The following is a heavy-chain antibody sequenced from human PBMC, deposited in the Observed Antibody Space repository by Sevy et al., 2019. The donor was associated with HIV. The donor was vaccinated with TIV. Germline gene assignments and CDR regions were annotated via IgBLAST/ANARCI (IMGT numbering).Heavy chain of an antibody. V-gene: IGHV3-21*01. D-gene: IGHD3-3*01. CDR3: ARDYYDFWSGYYTIGYFDY. CDR1: GFTFSSYS. CDR2: ISSSSSYI. J-gene: IGHJ4*02. Sequence: GGSLRLSCAASGFTFSSYSMNWVRQAPGKGLEWVSSISSSSSYIYYADSVKGRFTISRDNAKNSLYLQMNGLRAEDTAVYYCARDYYDFWSGYYTIGYFDYWGQGTLVTVSS.